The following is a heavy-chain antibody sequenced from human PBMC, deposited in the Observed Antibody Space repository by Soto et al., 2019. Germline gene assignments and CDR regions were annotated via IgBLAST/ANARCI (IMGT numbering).Heavy chain of an antibody. Sequence: PSETLSLTCTVSGGSISSSSYYWGWIRQPPGKGLEWIGSIYYSGSTYYDPSLESRVTISVDTSKNQFSLKLSSVTAADTAVYYCARLGYTNYYYYYYMDVWGKGTTVTVSS. CDR3: ARLGYTNYYYYYYMDV. V-gene: IGHV4-39*01. CDR1: GGSISSSSYY. J-gene: IGHJ6*03. CDR2: IYYSGST. D-gene: IGHD6-13*01.